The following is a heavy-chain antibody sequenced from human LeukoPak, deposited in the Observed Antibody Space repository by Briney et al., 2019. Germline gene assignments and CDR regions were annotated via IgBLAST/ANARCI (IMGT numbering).Heavy chain of an antibody. CDR1: GGTFSSYA. Sequence: ASVKVSCKASGGTFSSYAISWVRQAPGQGLEWMGGIIPIFGTANYAQKFQGRVTITADESTSTAYMERSSLRSEDTAVYYCARAPHYGSGSYCDYWGQGTLVTVSS. CDR3: ARAPHYGSGSYCDY. V-gene: IGHV1-69*13. D-gene: IGHD3-10*01. CDR2: IIPIFGTA. J-gene: IGHJ4*02.